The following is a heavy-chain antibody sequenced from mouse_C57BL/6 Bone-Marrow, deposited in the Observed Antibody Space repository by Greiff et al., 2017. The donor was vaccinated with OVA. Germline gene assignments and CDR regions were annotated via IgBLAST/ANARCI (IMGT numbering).Heavy chain of an antibody. J-gene: IGHJ2*01. V-gene: IGHV14-4*01. D-gene: IGHD6-1*01. CDR2: IDPENGDT. CDR1: GFNIKDDY. Sequence: VQLQQSGAELVRPGASVKLSCTASGFNIKDDYMHWVKQRPEQGLEWIGWIDPENGDTEYASKFQGKATITADTSSNTAYLQLSSLTSEDTAVYYCTRQYYFDDWGKGTTLTVSS. CDR3: TRQYYFDD.